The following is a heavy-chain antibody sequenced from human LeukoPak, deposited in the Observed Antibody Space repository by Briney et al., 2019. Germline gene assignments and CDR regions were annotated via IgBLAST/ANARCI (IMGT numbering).Heavy chain of an antibody. CDR1: GFTFSSYS. V-gene: IGHV3-48*01. CDR2: ISSSSSTI. CDR3: ARSRHWGPLYYFDY. J-gene: IGHJ4*02. Sequence: GGSLRLSCAASGFTFSSYSMNWVRQAPGKGLEWVSYISSSSSTIYYADSVKGRFTISRDNAKNSLYLQMNSLRAEDTAVYYCARSRHWGPLYYFDYWGQGTLVTVSS. D-gene: IGHD7-27*01.